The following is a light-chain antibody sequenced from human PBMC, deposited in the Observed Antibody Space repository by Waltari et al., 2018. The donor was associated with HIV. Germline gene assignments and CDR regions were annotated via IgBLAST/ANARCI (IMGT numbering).Light chain of an antibody. CDR1: QSVGSS. CDR2: DAS. J-gene: IGKJ4*01. CDR3: LQRTNWPVT. Sequence: EIVLTHSPATLSLSPGERATLSCRARQSVGSSLVWYQQKPGQAPRLLIYDASTRATGIPARFSGSGSGTDFTLTISSLEPEDFAIYYCLQRTNWPVTFGGGTKVEIK. V-gene: IGKV3-11*01.